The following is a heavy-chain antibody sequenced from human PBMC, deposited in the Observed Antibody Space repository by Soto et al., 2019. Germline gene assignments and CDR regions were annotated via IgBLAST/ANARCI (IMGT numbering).Heavy chain of an antibody. J-gene: IGHJ6*02. V-gene: IGHV4-39*02. Sequence: PSETLSLTCTVSGGSISSSSYYWGWIRQPPGKGLEWIGSIYYSGSTYYNPSLKSRVTISVDTSKNQFSLKLSSVTAADTAVYYCAREGVLWFGEQSPYYYGMDVCGQGPTVT. CDR3: AREGVLWFGEQSPYYYGMDV. D-gene: IGHD3-10*01. CDR2: IYYSGST. CDR1: GGSISSSSYY.